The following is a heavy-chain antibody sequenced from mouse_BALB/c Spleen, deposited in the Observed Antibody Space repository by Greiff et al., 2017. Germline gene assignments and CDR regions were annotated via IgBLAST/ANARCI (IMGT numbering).Heavy chain of an antibody. CDR1: GFTFSSYA. J-gene: IGHJ1*01. CDR2: ISSGGST. CDR3: AREGGNYWYFDV. Sequence: DVMLVESGGGLVKPGGSLKLSCAASGFTFSSYAMSWVRQTPEKRLEWVASISSGGSTYYPDSVKGRFTISRDNARNILYLQMSSLRSEDTAMYYCAREGGNYWYFDVWGAGTTVTVSS. D-gene: IGHD2-1*01. V-gene: IGHV5-6-5*01.